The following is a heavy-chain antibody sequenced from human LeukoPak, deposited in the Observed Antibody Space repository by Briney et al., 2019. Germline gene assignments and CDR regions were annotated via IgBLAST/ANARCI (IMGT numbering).Heavy chain of an antibody. CDR1: GFTFSSYA. V-gene: IGHV3-30-3*01. J-gene: IGHJ4*02. Sequence: PGRSLRLSCAASGFTFSSYAMHWVRQAPGKGLEWVAVISYDGSNKYYADSVKGRFTISRDNSKNTLYLQMNSLRAEDTAVYYCAKDFWIVRYYFDYWGQGTLVTVSS. CDR3: AKDFWIVRYYFDY. D-gene: IGHD3-22*01. CDR2: ISYDGSNK.